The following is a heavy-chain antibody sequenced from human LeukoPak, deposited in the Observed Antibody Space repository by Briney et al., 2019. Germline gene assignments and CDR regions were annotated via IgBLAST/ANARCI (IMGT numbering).Heavy chain of an antibody. CDR1: RFTFSNYG. CDR2: IRSDGSDK. V-gene: IGHV3-30*02. Sequence: GGSLRLSCASSRFTFSNYGMHWVRQAPGKGLEWVAFIRSDGSDKYYADSVKGRFTISRDNSKNTLYLQLNSLRAEDTAVYYCLTYDYWGQGTLVTVSS. CDR3: LTYDY. J-gene: IGHJ4*02.